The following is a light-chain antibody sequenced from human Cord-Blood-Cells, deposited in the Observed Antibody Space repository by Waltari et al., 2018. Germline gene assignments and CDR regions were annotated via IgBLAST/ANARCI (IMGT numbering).Light chain of an antibody. Sequence: DIVMTQSPDSLAVSLGERATINCKSSQGVLYSSNNKNYLAWYQQKPGQQPKLLIYWASTRESGVPDRFSGSGSGTDFTLTISSLQAEDVAVYYCQQYYSTPTFGQGTKVEIK. CDR1: QGVLYSSNNKNY. V-gene: IGKV4-1*01. CDR2: WAS. CDR3: QQYYSTPT. J-gene: IGKJ1*01.